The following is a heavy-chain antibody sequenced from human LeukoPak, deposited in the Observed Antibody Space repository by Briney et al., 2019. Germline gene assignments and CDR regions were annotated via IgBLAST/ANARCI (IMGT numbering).Heavy chain of an antibody. Sequence: SETLSLTCAVYGGSFSGYYWSWIRQPPGKGLEWIGEINHSGSTNYNPSLKSRVTISVDTSKNQFSLKLSSVTAADTAVYYCARDLRVYSSSSWFDPWGQGTLVTVSS. V-gene: IGHV4-34*01. CDR2: INHSGST. CDR1: GGSFSGYY. J-gene: IGHJ5*02. CDR3: ARDLRVYSSSSWFDP. D-gene: IGHD6-6*01.